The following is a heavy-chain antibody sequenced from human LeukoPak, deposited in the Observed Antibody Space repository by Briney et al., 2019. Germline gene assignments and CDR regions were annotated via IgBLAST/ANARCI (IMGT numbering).Heavy chain of an antibody. V-gene: IGHV4-61*02. D-gene: IGHD3-22*01. Sequence: SETLSLTCTVSGCSISSGSYYWSWIRQPAGKGLEGIGRIYTSGSTNYNPSLKSRVTISVDTSKNQFSLKLSSVTAADTAVYYCARDHYYDSSGYCVVLGFDYWGQRTLVTVSS. CDR2: IYTSGST. CDR3: ARDHYYDSSGYCVVLGFDY. CDR1: GCSISSGSYY. J-gene: IGHJ4*02.